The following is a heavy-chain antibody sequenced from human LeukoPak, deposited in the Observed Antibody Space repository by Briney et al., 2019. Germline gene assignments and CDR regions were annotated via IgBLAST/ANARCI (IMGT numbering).Heavy chain of an antibody. Sequence: ASVKVSCKASGYTFTGYYMHWVRQAPGQGLEWMGWINPNSGGTNYAQKFQGRVTMTEDTSTDTAYMELSSLRSEDTAVYYCATDTEYWGQGTLVTVSS. CDR2: INPNSGGT. V-gene: IGHV1-2*02. J-gene: IGHJ4*02. CDR1: GYTFTGYY. CDR3: ATDTEY.